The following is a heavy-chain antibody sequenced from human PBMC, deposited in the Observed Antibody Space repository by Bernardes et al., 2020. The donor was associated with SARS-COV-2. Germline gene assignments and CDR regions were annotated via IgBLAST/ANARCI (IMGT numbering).Heavy chain of an antibody. CDR3: AHIAYSGGWYVY. CDR1: GFSLSPSGVG. V-gene: IGHV2-5*01. J-gene: IGHJ4*02. D-gene: IGHD6-19*01. Sequence: SGPTLLKPTQTLTLTCTFSGFSLSPSGVGVGWIRQPPGKALDWLAVIYWNDDKRYSPSLKNRLTITKDTSKNQVVLTMTNMDPVDTATYYCAHIAYSGGWYVYWGRGTLVTVSS. CDR2: IYWNDDK.